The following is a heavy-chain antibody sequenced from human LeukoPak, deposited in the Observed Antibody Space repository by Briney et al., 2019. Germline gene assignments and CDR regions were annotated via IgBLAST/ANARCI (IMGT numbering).Heavy chain of an antibody. CDR1: GGSISSYY. V-gene: IGHV4-59*01. D-gene: IGHD3-3*01. CDR3: ARADYDFWSGYYIDY. CDR2: IYYSGST. Sequence: PSETLSLTXTVSGGSISSYYWSWIRQPPGKGLEWIGYIYYSGSTNYNPSLKSRVTISVDTSKNQFSLKLSSVAAADTAVYYCARADYDFWSGYYIDYWGPGTLVTVSS. J-gene: IGHJ4*02.